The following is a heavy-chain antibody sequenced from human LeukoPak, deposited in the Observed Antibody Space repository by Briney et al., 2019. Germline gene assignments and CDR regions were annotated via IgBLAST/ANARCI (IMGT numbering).Heavy chain of an antibody. Sequence: GGSLRLSCAASGFTFRSYSMNWVRQAPGKGLEWVSYITGSSSAIFYADSVKGRFTISRDNSRNTVYLQMNSLRADDTAVYSCAKSLVPAAEFDYWGQGTLVTVSS. CDR1: GFTFRSYS. CDR3: AKSLVPAAEFDY. D-gene: IGHD2-2*01. J-gene: IGHJ4*02. CDR2: ITGSSSAI. V-gene: IGHV3-48*01.